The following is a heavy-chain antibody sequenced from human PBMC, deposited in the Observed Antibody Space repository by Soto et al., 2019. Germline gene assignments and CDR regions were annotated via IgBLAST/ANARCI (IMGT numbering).Heavy chain of an antibody. Sequence: QVQLVQSGAEVKKPGSSVKVSCRASGGTFNNYVINWVRQAPGQGLEWMAGIIPIFGTPNYAQKFQGRVTITADKSTSTAYMELSRLRSDDTAVYYCAGIAAAGSFDYWGQGTLVTVSS. CDR2: IIPIFGTP. CDR1: GGTFNNYV. J-gene: IGHJ4*02. CDR3: AGIAAAGSFDY. D-gene: IGHD6-13*01. V-gene: IGHV1-69*06.